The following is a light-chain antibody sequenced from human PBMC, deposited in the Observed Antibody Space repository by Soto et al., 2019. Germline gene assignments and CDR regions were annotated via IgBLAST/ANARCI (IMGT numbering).Light chain of an antibody. J-gene: IGLJ1*01. Sequence: QSVLTQPPSVSGAPGQRGTISCTGSSSNIGADYDVHWYQHLPGAAPKLLIYGNNNRPSGVPDRFSGSKSGTSASLAITGRQAEDEADYYCQSYDSSLRGSRVVGTGTKLTVL. CDR3: QSYDSSLRGSRV. CDR2: GNN. CDR1: SSNIGADYD. V-gene: IGLV1-40*01.